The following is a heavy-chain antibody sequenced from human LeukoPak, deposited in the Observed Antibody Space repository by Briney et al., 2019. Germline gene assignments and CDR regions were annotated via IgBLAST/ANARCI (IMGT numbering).Heavy chain of an antibody. D-gene: IGHD3-3*01. V-gene: IGHV3-30-3*01. CDR2: LSYGGTNK. CDR1: GFTFSDYA. J-gene: IGHJ3*01. Sequence: GGSLRLSCAASGFTFSDYAMHWVRQAPGKGLERVAVLSYGGTNKYYADSVKGRLTIPRDNSKNTMFLQMNSLRAEDTAVYHCARDRSGYANDAFDFWGQGTMVTVSS. CDR3: ARDRSGYANDAFDF.